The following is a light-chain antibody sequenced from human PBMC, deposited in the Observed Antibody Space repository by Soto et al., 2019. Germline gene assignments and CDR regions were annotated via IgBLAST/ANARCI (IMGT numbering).Light chain of an antibody. CDR1: QGISNY. CDR2: DAS. Sequence: DIQMTQSPSSLSASVGDRVTITCRASQGISNYLAWYQQKPGKAPKLLIYDASNLETGVPSRFSGSGSGTDFTLTIRSLQPEDIATYYCQQYSHLIAFGQGTRLEIK. J-gene: IGKJ5*01. CDR3: QQYSHLIA. V-gene: IGKV1-33*01.